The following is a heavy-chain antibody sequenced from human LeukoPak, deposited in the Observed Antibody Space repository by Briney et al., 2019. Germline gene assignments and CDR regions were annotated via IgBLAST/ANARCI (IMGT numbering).Heavy chain of an antibody. D-gene: IGHD4-23*01. CDR2: IIPILGIA. CDR1: GGTFSSYA. CDR3: ARPTTVVTGAFDI. V-gene: IGHV1-69*04. Sequence: GSSVKVSCKASGGTFSSYAISWVRQAPGQGLEWMGRIIPILGIANYARKFQGRVTITADKSTSTAYMELSSLRSEDTAVYYCARPTTVVTGAFDIWGQGTMVTVSS. J-gene: IGHJ3*02.